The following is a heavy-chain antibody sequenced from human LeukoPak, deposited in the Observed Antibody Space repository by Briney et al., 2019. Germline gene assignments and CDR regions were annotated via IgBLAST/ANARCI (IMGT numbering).Heavy chain of an antibody. J-gene: IGHJ4*02. Sequence: KPSETLSLTCTVSGGSISSYYWSWIRQHPGKGLEWIGYIYYSGSTYYNPSLKSRVTISVDTSKNQFSLKLSSVTAADTAVYYCARVEGAGRGVFDYWGQGTLVTVSS. CDR1: GGSISSYY. CDR2: IYYSGST. CDR3: ARVEGAGRGVFDY. V-gene: IGHV4-59*06. D-gene: IGHD2-8*02.